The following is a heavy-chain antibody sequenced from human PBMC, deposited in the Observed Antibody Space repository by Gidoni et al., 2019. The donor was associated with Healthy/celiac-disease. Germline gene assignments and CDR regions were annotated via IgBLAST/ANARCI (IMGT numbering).Heavy chain of an antibody. CDR2: IGTVGDT. CDR1: GFTFRLSD. D-gene: IGHD4-17*01. Sequence: EVQLVESGGGWVQPWGSLRLSVSSSGFTFRLSDLHWVRHTPGKGLEWVSAIGTVGDTYNPGYVNGRFTISTENGKNSFYLQITRMRAGDPAVYYCARGPRDYGDYAVLRYFDRWGRGTLVTVSS. V-gene: IGHV3-13*01. J-gene: IGHJ2*01. CDR3: ARGPRDYGDYAVLRYFDR.